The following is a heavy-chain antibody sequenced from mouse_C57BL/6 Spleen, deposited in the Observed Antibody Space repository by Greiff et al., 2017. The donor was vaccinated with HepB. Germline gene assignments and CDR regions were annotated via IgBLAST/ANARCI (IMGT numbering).Heavy chain of an antibody. V-gene: IGHV1-80*01. CDR1: GYAFSSYW. Sequence: QVQLQESGAELVKPGASVKISCKASGYAFSSYWMNWVKQRPGQGLEWIGQIYPGDGDTNYNGKFKGKATLTADKSSSTAYMQLSSLTSEDSAVYFCARYCDGSSYVGFDYWGQGTTLTVSS. D-gene: IGHD1-1*01. CDR2: IYPGDGDT. J-gene: IGHJ2*01. CDR3: ARYCDGSSYVGFDY.